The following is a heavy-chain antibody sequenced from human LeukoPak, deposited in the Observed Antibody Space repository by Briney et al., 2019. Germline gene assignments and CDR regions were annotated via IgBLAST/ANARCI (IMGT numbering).Heavy chain of an antibody. D-gene: IGHD3-3*01. V-gene: IGHV3-15*01. Sequence: GGSLRLSCAASGFTFSNAWMSWVRQAPGKGLEWVGRIKSKTDGGTTDYAAPVKGRFTISRDDSKNTLYLQMNSLKPEDTAVYYCTRDFWSGYSIDPWGQGTLVTVSS. CDR1: GFTFSNAW. CDR2: IKSKTDGGTT. J-gene: IGHJ5*02. CDR3: TRDFWSGYSIDP.